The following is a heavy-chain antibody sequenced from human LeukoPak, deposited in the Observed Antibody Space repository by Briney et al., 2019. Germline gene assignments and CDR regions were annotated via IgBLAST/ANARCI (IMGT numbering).Heavy chain of an antibody. V-gene: IGHV4-39*07. D-gene: IGHD2-2*01. J-gene: IGHJ6*03. CDR1: GGSIRSSSYY. CDR2: IYYSGST. Sequence: PSETLSLTCTVSGGSIRSSSYYWGWIRQPPGKGLEWIGSIYYSGSTYYNPSLKSRVTISVDTSKNQFSLKLSSVTAADTAVYYCASSPPAANYYYYYMDVWGKGTTVTVSS. CDR3: ASSPPAANYYYYYMDV.